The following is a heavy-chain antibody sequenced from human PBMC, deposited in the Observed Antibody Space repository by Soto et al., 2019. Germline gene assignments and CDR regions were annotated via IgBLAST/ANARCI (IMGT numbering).Heavy chain of an antibody. CDR1: GFTFSSYS. Sequence: GGSLRLSCAASGFTFSSYSMNWVRQAPGKGLEWVSSISSSSYIYYADSVKGRFTISRDNAKNSLYLQMNSLRAEDTAVYYCARESNYYDSSGYPGPLGYWGQGTLVTVSS. CDR3: ARESNYYDSSGYPGPLGY. V-gene: IGHV3-21*01. J-gene: IGHJ4*02. D-gene: IGHD3-22*01. CDR2: ISSSSYI.